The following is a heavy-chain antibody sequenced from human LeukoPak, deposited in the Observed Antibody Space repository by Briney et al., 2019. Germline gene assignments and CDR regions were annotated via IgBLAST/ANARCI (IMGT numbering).Heavy chain of an antibody. Sequence: GGSLRLSCVISGHTFTHYGFHWVRQAPGKALEWVAYISYNGNNKYEDSVKGRFTISRDNSKNTLHLQMNGLRAEDTAVYYCARDPLDISRWANAFDIWGQGTTVIVSS. CDR3: ARDPLDISRWANAFDI. CDR2: ISYNGNNK. J-gene: IGHJ3*02. D-gene: IGHD5-12*01. CDR1: GHTFTHYG. V-gene: IGHV3-30*03.